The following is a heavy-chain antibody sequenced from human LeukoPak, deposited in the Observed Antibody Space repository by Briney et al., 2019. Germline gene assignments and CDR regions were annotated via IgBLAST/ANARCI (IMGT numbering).Heavy chain of an antibody. CDR3: ARTGDCGSTSCYYTFDI. D-gene: IGHD2-2*01. CDR1: GGSISDYY. Sequence: SETLSLTCSVSGGSISDYYWSWIRQPPGKGLEWIGYISDSGRIDYNPSLKSRVTISVDTSKSQFSLNLNSVTAADTAVYYCARTGDCGSTSCYYTFDIWGQGTTVTVCS. V-gene: IGHV4-59*08. J-gene: IGHJ3*02. CDR2: ISDSGRI.